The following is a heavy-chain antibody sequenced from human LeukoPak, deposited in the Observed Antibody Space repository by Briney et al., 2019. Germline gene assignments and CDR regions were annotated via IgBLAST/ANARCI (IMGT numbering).Heavy chain of an antibody. CDR3: ARLGLPNAFDI. Sequence: PSETLSLTCTVSGASISSYYWTWIRQPPGKGLECIGYFHYSGSTNYNPSLKGRVTISVDTSKKQFFLKLTSVTAADTALYYCARLGLPNAFDIWGQGTMVTVSS. CDR2: FHYSGST. CDR1: GASISSYY. D-gene: IGHD2-21*02. J-gene: IGHJ3*02. V-gene: IGHV4-59*08.